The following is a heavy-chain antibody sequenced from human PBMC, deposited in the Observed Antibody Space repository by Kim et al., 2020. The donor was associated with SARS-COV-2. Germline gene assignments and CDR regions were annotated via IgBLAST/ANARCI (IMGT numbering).Heavy chain of an antibody. V-gene: IGHV4-39*01. J-gene: IGHJ4*02. Sequence: SETLSLTCTVSGGAISSSNYYWAWIRQPPGKGLEWIGTIYYRGTTSFSPSLKSRVTMSVDTSKDHFSLSVNSATAAYTARYYCARTESMARTFLFDFWGQGNLVIVSS. CDR2: IYYRGTT. D-gene: IGHD6-19*01. CDR1: GGAISSSNYY. CDR3: ARTESMARTFLFDF.